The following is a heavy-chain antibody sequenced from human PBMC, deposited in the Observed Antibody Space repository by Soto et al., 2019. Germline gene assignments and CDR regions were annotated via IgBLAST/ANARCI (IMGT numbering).Heavy chain of an antibody. D-gene: IGHD1-7*01. CDR3: ARHEKGGTAYYYYGMAV. CDR1: GYSFTSYW. V-gene: IGHV5-10-1*01. CDR2: IDPSDSYT. J-gene: IGHJ6*02. Sequence: GESLKISCKGSGYSFTSYWITWVRQMPGKGLEWMGRIDPSDSYTKYSPSFQGHVTISADKSIITAYLQWSSLKASDTAMYYCARHEKGGTAYYYYGMAVWGQGTTVTVSS.